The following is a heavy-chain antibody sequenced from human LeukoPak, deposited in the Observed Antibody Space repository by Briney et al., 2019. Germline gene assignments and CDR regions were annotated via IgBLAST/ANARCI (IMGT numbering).Heavy chain of an antibody. D-gene: IGHD6-13*01. CDR3: AKDRRPNSYSSSWLDY. V-gene: IGHV1-69*13. CDR2: IIPIFGTE. CDR1: GYTFTSYG. Sequence: SVKVSCKASGYTFTSYGISWVRQPPGQGLEWMGGIIPIFGTENYAQKFQGRVTITAGESTSTAYMELSSLRSEDTAVYYCAKDRRPNSYSSSWLDYWGQGTLITVSS. J-gene: IGHJ4*02.